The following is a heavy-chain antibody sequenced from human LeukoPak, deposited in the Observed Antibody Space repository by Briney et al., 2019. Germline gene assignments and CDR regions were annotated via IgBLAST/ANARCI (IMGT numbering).Heavy chain of an antibody. CDR3: ARAPEGLGYCSSTSCFTNDY. J-gene: IGHJ4*02. CDR2: ISGRSNYI. Sequence: GGSLRLSCAASGFTFSSYSMNWVRQAPGKGLEWVSSISGRSNYINYADSVKGRFTMFRDNAKNSLYLQMDSLRVEDTSVYYCARAPEGLGYCSSTSCFTNDYWGQGTLVTVSS. CDR1: GFTFSSYS. D-gene: IGHD2-2*01. V-gene: IGHV3-21*01.